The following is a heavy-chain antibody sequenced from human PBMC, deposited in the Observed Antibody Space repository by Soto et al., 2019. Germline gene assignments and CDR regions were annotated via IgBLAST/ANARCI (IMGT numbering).Heavy chain of an antibody. CDR3: ARMVDYYDSSGFQRDFDY. D-gene: IGHD3-22*01. V-gene: IGHV2-70*01. CDR1: GFSLSTSGMC. J-gene: IGHJ4*02. CDR2: IDWDDDK. Sequence: SGPTLVNPTQTLTLTCTFSGFSLSTSGMCVSWIRQPPGKALEWLALIDWDDDKYYSTSLKTRLTISKDTSKNQVVLTMTNMDPVDTATYYCARMVDYYDSSGFQRDFDYWGQGALVTVSS.